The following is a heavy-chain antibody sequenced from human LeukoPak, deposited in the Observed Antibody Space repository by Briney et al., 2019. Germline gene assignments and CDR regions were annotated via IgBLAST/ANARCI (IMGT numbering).Heavy chain of an antibody. CDR3: ARADYYDSSGYGTWFDP. CDR1: GGSISSGGYS. J-gene: IGHJ5*02. CDR2: IYHSGST. V-gene: IGHV4-30-2*01. D-gene: IGHD3-22*01. Sequence: SETLSVTCAVSGGSISSGGYSWSWIRQPPGKGLEWIGYIYHSGSTYYNPSLKSRVTISVDRSKNQFSLKLSSVTAADTAVYYCARADYYDSSGYGTWFDPWGQGTLVTVSS.